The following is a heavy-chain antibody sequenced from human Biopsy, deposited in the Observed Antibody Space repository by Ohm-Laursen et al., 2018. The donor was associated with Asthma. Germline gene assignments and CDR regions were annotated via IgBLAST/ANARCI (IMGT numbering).Heavy chain of an antibody. CDR2: INTNTGNP. CDR3: TRAGSTFVADY. D-gene: IGHD5-12*01. CDR1: GYTFTSYA. Sequence: GSSVKVSCNPSGYTFTSYALNWVRQAPGQGLEWMGWINTNTGNPTYAQGFTGRFVFSLDTSVNTAHLQIDSLRSEDTGVYYCTRAGSTFVADYWGQGTLVTVSS. J-gene: IGHJ4*01. V-gene: IGHV7-4-1*01.